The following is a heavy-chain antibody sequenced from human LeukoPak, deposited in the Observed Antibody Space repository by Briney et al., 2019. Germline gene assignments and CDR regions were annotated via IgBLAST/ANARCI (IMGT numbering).Heavy chain of an antibody. CDR2: TYYRSEWYN. J-gene: IGHJ5*02. V-gene: IGHV6-1*01. CDR1: GDSVSSNSAA. CDR3: ARVYCSGGSCSNWFDP. D-gene: IGHD2-15*01. Sequence: SQTLSLTCAISGDSVSSNSAAWNWIRQSPSRGLEWLGRTYYRSEWYNDYAVSVKSRITINPDTSKNQFSLQLNSVTPEDTAVYYCARVYCSGGSCSNWFDPWGQGTLVTVSS.